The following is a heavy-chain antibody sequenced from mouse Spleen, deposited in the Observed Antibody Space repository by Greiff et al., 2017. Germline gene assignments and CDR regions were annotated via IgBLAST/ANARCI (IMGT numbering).Heavy chain of an antibody. CDR2: INPYNGGT. V-gene: IGHV1-19*01. CDR3: ARNYDGSPAWFAY. J-gene: IGHJ3*01. CDR1: GYTFTDYY. Sequence: VQLQQSGPVLVKPGASVKMSCKASGYTFTDYYMNWVKQSHGKSLEWIGVINPYNGGTSYNQKFKGKATLTVDKSSSTAYMELNSLTSEDSAVYYCARNYDGSPAWFAYWGQGTLVTVSA. D-gene: IGHD1-1*01.